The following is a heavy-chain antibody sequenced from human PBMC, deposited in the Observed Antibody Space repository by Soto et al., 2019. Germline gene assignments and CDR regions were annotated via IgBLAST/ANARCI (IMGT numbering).Heavy chain of an antibody. D-gene: IGHD6-13*01. Sequence: HPGGSLRLSCAASGFNVGDLAMHGVRHAPGQGLERVSGINWNSGDIDYSYSVRVRFTISRYNAKYALYLQMNSLRAEDAAFYYCVKDIGAAGAYWYFDLWGRGTLVTVSS. CDR1: GFNVGDLA. J-gene: IGHJ2*01. CDR2: INWNSGDI. V-gene: IGHV3-9*01. CDR3: VKDIGAAGAYWYFDL.